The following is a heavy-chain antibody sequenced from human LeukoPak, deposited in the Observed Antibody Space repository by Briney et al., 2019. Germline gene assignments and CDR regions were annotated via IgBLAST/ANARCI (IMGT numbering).Heavy chain of an antibody. V-gene: IGHV1-18*01. Sequence: ASVKVSCKASGYIFSSYGISWVRQAPGQGLEWMGWISAYNGNTNYEEKFQGRVTMTTDTSTSTAYMELRSLRSDDTAVYYCARGLAPRPPDYWGQGTLVTVSS. CDR2: ISAYNGNT. D-gene: IGHD5-12*01. CDR1: GYIFSSYG. J-gene: IGHJ4*02. CDR3: ARGLAPRPPDY.